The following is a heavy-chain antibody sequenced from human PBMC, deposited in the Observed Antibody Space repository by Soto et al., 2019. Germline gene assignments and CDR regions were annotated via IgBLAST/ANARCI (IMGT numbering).Heavy chain of an antibody. CDR2: TYYRSKWFY. V-gene: IGHV6-1*01. CDR3: TRDRAVAGTYYYGMDV. CDR1: GDSVSDNSGA. J-gene: IGHJ6*02. Sequence: TLSLTCAISGDSVSDNSGAWNWIRQSPSRGLEWLGRTYYRSKWFYDYAASVKTRITINPDTSKNQFSLQLNSVTPEDTAVYYCTRDRAVAGTYYYGMDVWGQGTTVTVSS. D-gene: IGHD6-19*01.